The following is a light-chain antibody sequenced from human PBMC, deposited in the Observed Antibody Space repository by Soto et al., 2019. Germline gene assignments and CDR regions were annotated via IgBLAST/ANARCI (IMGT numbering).Light chain of an antibody. V-gene: IGLV2-14*01. CDR1: ISDVGGYNY. J-gene: IGLJ1*01. CDR2: EVR. CDR3: SSYTSSSPYV. Sequence: QSLLTQPAYVSGSRGQSITISCTGTISDVGGYNYVSWYQQHPGKAPKLMIYEVRNRPSGVSHRFSGSKSANTASLTISGLQAEDEADYYCSSYTSSSPYVFGTGTKVTVL.